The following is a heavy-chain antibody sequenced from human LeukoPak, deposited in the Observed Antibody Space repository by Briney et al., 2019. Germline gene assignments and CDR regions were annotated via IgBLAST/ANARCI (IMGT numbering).Heavy chain of an antibody. D-gene: IGHD6-19*01. CDR3: ARDRQPYSSGWPIEY. Sequence: PGGSLRLSCAASGFSFSSYAMNWVRQAPGKGLEWVSSISSSSSYIYYADSVKGRFTISRDNAKNSLYLQMNSLRAEDTAVYYCARDRQPYSSGWPIEYWGEGTLVTVSS. V-gene: IGHV3-21*01. J-gene: IGHJ4*02. CDR1: GFSFSSYA. CDR2: ISSSSSYI.